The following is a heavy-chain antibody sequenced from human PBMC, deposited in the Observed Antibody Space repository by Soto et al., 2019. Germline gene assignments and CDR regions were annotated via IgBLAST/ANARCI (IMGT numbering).Heavy chain of an antibody. J-gene: IGHJ5*02. CDR3: AKVGTPGLDNWFDT. Sequence: EVQLVESGGGLVQPGGSLRLSCAASGFRFSDYSMNWVRQAPGKGLEWLSYISSVSSLIHYTDSVKGRFTISRDNAKNLLYLQMNSLRVEDTAVYYCAKVGTPGLDNWFDTWGQGTLVTVSS. CDR2: ISSVSSLI. CDR1: GFRFSDYS. V-gene: IGHV3-48*01. D-gene: IGHD1-7*01.